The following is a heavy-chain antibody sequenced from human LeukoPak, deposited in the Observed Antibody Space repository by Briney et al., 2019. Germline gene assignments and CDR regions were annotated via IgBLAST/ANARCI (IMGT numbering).Heavy chain of an antibody. CDR2: IYYSGST. Sequence: SQTLSLTCTVSGGSISSSSYYWGWIRQPPGKGLEWIGSIYYSGSTYYNPSLKSRVTISVDTSKNQFSLKLSSVTAADTAVYYCARSGYDFWSGYYLSYFDYWGQGTLVTVSS. D-gene: IGHD3-3*01. CDR1: GGSISSSSYY. CDR3: ARSGYDFWSGYYLSYFDY. V-gene: IGHV4-39*01. J-gene: IGHJ4*02.